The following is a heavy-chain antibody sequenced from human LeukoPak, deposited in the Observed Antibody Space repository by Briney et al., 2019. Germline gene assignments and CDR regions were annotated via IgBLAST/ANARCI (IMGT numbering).Heavy chain of an antibody. V-gene: IGHV1-2*02. CDR3: ARDLSYCSGGSCYRRNWFDP. J-gene: IGHJ5*02. Sequence: ASVKVSCKASGYTFTGYYMHWVRQAHGQGLEWMGWINPNSGGTNYAQKFQGRVTMTRDTSISTAYMELSRLRSDDTAVYYCARDLSYCSGGSCYRRNWFDPWGQGTLVTVSS. CDR2: INPNSGGT. CDR1: GYTFTGYY. D-gene: IGHD2-15*01.